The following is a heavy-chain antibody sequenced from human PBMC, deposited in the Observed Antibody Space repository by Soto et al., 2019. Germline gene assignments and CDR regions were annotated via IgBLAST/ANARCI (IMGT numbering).Heavy chain of an antibody. CDR1: GDSINSGAYY. CDR3: ARDRMATIDYIYHGMDV. J-gene: IGHJ6*02. V-gene: IGHV4-31*03. CDR2: MFSSGST. Sequence: QVQLQESGPGLVKPSQTLSLTCTVSGDSINSGAYYLNWIRQRPGNGLEWIGYMFSSGSTDYNPSFKSRVTISIDTSRKHFSLKMTSVTAADTAIYYCARDRMATIDYIYHGMDVWGQGTTVTVSS.